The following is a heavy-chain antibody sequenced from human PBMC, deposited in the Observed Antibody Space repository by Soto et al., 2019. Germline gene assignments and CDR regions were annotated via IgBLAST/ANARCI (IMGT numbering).Heavy chain of an antibody. V-gene: IGHV1-8*01. D-gene: IGHD2-2*01. CDR2: MNPNSGNT. CDR3: ARDRAVLVPAALNDYYYYGRDV. CDR1: GYTFTSYD. Sequence: QVQLVQSGAEVKKPGASVKVSCKASGYTFTSYDINWVRQATGQGLEWMGWMNPNSGNTGYAQKFQGRVTMTRNTSISTAYMELSSLRSEDTAVYYCARDRAVLVPAALNDYYYYGRDVWGQGTTVTVSS. J-gene: IGHJ6*02.